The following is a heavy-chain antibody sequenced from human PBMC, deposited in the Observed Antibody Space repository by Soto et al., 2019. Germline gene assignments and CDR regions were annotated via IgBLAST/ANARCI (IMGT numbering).Heavy chain of an antibody. Sequence: ASVKVSCKASGDTFTTYDINWVRQATGHGLEWMGWINPNSGNIGYAQRFQGRVTMTRDTAIRTAYMEVSSLRSDDTAVYYCARGRASGSYYLLDYWGKGTLGTVSS. CDR3: ARGRASGSYYLLDY. CDR1: GDTFTTYD. CDR2: INPNSGNI. J-gene: IGHJ4*02. D-gene: IGHD3-10*01. V-gene: IGHV1-8*01.